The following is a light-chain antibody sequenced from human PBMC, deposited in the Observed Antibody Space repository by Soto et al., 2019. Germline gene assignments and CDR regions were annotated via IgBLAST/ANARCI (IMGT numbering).Light chain of an antibody. V-gene: IGLV2-8*01. CDR3: SSFAGSNNFPYV. CDR1: SSDVGAYDY. Sequence: QSALTQPPSASGSPGQSVTISCTGTSSDVGAYDYVSWYQQHPGKAPNLMIYEINKRPSGVPDRFSGSKSGNTASLTVSGLQAEDEADYYCSSFAGSNNFPYVFGTGTKVNVL. J-gene: IGLJ1*01. CDR2: EIN.